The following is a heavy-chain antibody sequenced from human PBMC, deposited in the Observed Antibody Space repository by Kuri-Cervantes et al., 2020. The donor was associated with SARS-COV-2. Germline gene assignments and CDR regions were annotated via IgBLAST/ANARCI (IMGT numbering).Heavy chain of an antibody. D-gene: IGHD3-3*01. CDR2: ISSNGGST. V-gene: IGHV3-64*02. CDR3: ARVSRSGYLDY. Sequence: CCAASGFTFSNYAMYWVRQAPVKGLEYVSAISSNGGSTYDADSVKGSFTMSRDNSKNTLYRQMGSLRAEDMAVYYCARVSRSGYLDYWGQGTLVTVSS. CDR1: GFTFSNYA. J-gene: IGHJ4*02.